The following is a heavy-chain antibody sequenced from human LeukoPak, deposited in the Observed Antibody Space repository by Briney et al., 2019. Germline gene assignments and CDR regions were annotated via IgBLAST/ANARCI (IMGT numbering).Heavy chain of an antibody. CDR2: IYTSGST. CDR3: ASSWKIYYYYGMDV. D-gene: IGHD6-13*01. Sequence: SETLSLTCTVSGGSISSYCWSWIRQSAGEGLMWIGRIYTSGSTDYNPSLKSRVTMSVDTSKNQFSLKLSSVTAADTAVYYCASSWKIYYYYGMDVWGQGTTVTVSS. V-gene: IGHV4-4*07. J-gene: IGHJ6*02. CDR1: GGSISSYC.